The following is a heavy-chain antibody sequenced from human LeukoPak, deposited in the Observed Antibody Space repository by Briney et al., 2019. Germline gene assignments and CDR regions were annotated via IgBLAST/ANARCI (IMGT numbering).Heavy chain of an antibody. Sequence: SGGSLRLSCAASGFTFSSYAMSWVRQAPGKGLEWVSVISGSGDSTYYADSVKGRFTISRDNSKNTVYLQMNSLRAEDTAVYYCAKNTGDFWSGYHRMHFFDYWGQGTLVTVSS. V-gene: IGHV3-23*01. J-gene: IGHJ4*02. CDR1: GFTFSSYA. D-gene: IGHD3-3*01. CDR2: ISGSGDST. CDR3: AKNTGDFWSGYHRMHFFDY.